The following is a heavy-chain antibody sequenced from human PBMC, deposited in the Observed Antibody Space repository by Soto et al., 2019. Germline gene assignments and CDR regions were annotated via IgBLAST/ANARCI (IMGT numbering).Heavy chain of an antibody. CDR3: ARGGRVYAPRYSYYYGMDV. CDR1: GGSVSSCRYY. J-gene: IGHJ6*02. V-gene: IGHV4-61*01. Sequence: PSETLSLTCTVSGGSVSSCRYYWSWVRQPPGKGLEWIGYLYYSGITNYNPSLKSRVTISVDTSKNQFSLKLSSVTAADTAVYYCARGGRVYAPRYSYYYGMDVWGQGTTVTVSS. D-gene: IGHD2-8*01. CDR2: LYYSGIT.